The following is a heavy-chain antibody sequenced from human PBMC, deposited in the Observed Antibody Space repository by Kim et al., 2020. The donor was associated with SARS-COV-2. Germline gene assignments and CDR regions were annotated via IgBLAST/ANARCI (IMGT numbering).Heavy chain of an antibody. CDR3: ARNLVPTTKTYGMDV. D-gene: IGHD2-2*01. J-gene: IGHJ6*02. Sequence: GGSLRLSCAASGFTFITYSMNWVRQAPGKGLEWVSSISSTSVYIYYADSVKGRFTISRDNAKDSLYLQMNSLRAEDTAVYYCARNLVPTTKTYGMDVWGQGTTVTVSS. CDR2: ISSTSVYI. V-gene: IGHV3-21*01. CDR1: GFTFITYS.